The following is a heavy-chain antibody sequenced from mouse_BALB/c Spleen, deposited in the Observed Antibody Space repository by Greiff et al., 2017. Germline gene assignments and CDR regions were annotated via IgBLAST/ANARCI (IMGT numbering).Heavy chain of an antibody. CDR1: GYSITSDYA. D-gene: IGHD2-1*01. CDR2: ISYSGST. CDR3: ARWGGNYDPFAY. Sequence: EVKVEESGPGLVKPSQSLSLTCTVTGYSITSDYAWNWIRQFPGNKLEWMGYISYSGSTSYNPSLKSRISITRDTSKNQFFLQLNSVTTEDTATYYCARWGGNYDPFAYWGQGTLVTVSA. V-gene: IGHV3-2*02. J-gene: IGHJ3*01.